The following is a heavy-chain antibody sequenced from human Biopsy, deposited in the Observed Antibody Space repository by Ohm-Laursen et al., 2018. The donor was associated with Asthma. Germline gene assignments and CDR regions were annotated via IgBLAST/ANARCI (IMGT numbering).Heavy chain of an antibody. V-gene: IGHV4-34*01. CDR2: THHSGYT. CDR3: ARGSSSRLSQWELLVSGGKRAHSYYGMDV. J-gene: IGHJ6*02. CDR1: GDSIRRDY. Sequence: SETLSLTCSVSGDSIRRDYWSWIRQTPGKGLEWLGDTHHSGYTNYNPSLRSRLTLSVDTSKNQFSLRLTSVTAADTAVYYCARGSSSRLSQWELLVSGGKRAHSYYGMDVWAKGPRSLSP. D-gene: IGHD1-26*01.